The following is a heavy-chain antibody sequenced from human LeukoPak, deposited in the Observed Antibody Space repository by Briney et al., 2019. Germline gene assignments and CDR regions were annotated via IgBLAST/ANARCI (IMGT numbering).Heavy chain of an antibody. CDR2: LSYTGKT. CDR1: GVSVSTSH. D-gene: IGHD2/OR15-2a*01. CDR3: SEGYFEPFDH. J-gene: IGHJ4*02. V-gene: IGHV4-59*02. Sequence: SETLSLTCNVAGVSVSTSHWNWIRQRPGKGLEWIGCLSYTGKTDYNPSLKSRVSISLGSSNNHFSLKLTSVTAADTAIYYCSEGYFEPFDHWGQGILVTVSS.